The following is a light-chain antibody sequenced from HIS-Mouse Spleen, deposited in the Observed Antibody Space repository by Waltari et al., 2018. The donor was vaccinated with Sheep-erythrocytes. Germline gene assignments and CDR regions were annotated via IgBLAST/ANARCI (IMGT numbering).Light chain of an antibody. CDR2: QDT. J-gene: IGLJ2*01. V-gene: IGLV3-1*01. CDR1: KLGDQY. CDR3: QAWDSSIVV. Sequence: SSELTQPPSVSVSPGQTASITCSGDKLGDQYACWYQQKPGQSPVLVIYQDTKRPSGIPERFSGSNSGSTATLTISGTQAMDEADYYCQAWDSSIVVFGGGTKLTVL.